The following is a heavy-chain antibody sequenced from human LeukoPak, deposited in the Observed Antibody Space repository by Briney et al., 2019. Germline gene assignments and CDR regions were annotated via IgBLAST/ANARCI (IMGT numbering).Heavy chain of an antibody. Sequence: GGSLRLSCAASGLTVSSNYMSWVRQAPGKGLEWVSVIASGGTTYYADSVKGRLTISRDNSKNTLYLQMNDLRAEDTAVFYCARGGDIVGATRSAFDLWGQGTMVTVSS. J-gene: IGHJ3*01. CDR2: IASGGTT. CDR1: GLTVSSNY. D-gene: IGHD1-26*01. V-gene: IGHV3-53*01. CDR3: ARGGDIVGATRSAFDL.